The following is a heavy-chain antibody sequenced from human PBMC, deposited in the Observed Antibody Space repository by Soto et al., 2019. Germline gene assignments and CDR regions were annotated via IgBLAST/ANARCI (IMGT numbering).Heavy chain of an antibody. V-gene: IGHV3-21*06. CDR2: ISTTGNYI. J-gene: IGHJ5*02. CDR3: EIPRDRAA. CDR1: GFTFRIYA. Sequence: PVESLRLAYAASGFTFRIYAVSWVRLAPRKGLEWVSTISTTGNYINYADSVKGRFTVSRDNAKNLLYLHLNRLRGNDTGVYHREIPRDRAAWGQGDLDPVSS.